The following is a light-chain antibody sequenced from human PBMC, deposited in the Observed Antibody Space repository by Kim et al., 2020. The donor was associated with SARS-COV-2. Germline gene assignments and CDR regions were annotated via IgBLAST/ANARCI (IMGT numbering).Light chain of an antibody. CDR2: WAS. Sequence: RAPINCKSSQSVLYSSNNKNYLAWYQQKPGQPPKLLIYWASTRESGVPDRFGGSGSGTDFTLTISSLQAEDVAIYYCQQYYSTLTFGGGTKVEIK. CDR1: QSVLYSSNNKNY. J-gene: IGKJ4*01. V-gene: IGKV4-1*01. CDR3: QQYYSTLT.